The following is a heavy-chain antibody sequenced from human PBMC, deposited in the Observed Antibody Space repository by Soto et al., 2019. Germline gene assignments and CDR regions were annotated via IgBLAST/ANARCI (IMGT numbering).Heavy chain of an antibody. CDR2: IIPIFGTA. Sequence: SVKVSCKASGVTFSSYAISWVRQAPGQGLEWMGGIIPIFGTANYAQKFQGRVTITADKSTSTAYMELSSLRSEDTAVYYCATAIVGAKYFDYWGQGTLVTVSS. V-gene: IGHV1-69*06. CDR3: ATAIVGAKYFDY. D-gene: IGHD1-26*01. CDR1: GVTFSSYA. J-gene: IGHJ4*02.